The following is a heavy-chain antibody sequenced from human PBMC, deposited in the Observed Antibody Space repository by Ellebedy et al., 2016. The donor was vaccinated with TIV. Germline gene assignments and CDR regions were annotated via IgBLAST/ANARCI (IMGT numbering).Heavy chain of an antibody. Sequence: KISXAASGYTFTSYYMHWVRQAPGQGLEWMGGIIPIFGTANYAQKFQGRVTITADESTSTAYMELSSLRSEDTAVYYCARADGGSGSYYVAFDIWGQGTMVTVSS. CDR2: IIPIFGTA. CDR1: GYTFTSYY. CDR3: ARADGGSGSYYVAFDI. J-gene: IGHJ3*02. V-gene: IGHV1-69*01. D-gene: IGHD3-10*01.